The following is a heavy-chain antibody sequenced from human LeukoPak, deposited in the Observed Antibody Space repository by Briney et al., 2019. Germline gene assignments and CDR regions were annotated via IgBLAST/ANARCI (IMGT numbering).Heavy chain of an antibody. Sequence: PSETLSLTCTVSGGTISSSSYYWGWIRQPPGKGLEWIGTIYYSGSTYYNPSLKSRVTISVDTSKNQFSLKLTSVTAADTAVYYCARGVSTRQVGAFTRLTTHPYYFDYWGQGTLVTVSS. CDR2: IYYSGST. CDR1: GGTISSSSYY. J-gene: IGHJ4*02. V-gene: IGHV4-39*07. D-gene: IGHD1-26*01. CDR3: ARGVSTRQVGAFTRLTTHPYYFDY.